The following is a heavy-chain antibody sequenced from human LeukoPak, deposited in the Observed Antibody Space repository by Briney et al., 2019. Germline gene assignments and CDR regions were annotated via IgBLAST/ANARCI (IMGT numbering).Heavy chain of an antibody. J-gene: IGHJ4*02. CDR2: ISAYNGNT. Sequence: ASVKVSCKVSGYTLTELSMHWVRQAPGKGLEWMGWISAYNGNTNYAQKLQGRVTMTTDTSTSTAYMELRSLRSDDTAVYYCARDYRLSYFDYWGQGTLVTVSS. CDR1: GYTLTELS. D-gene: IGHD3-22*01. V-gene: IGHV1-18*01. CDR3: ARDYRLSYFDY.